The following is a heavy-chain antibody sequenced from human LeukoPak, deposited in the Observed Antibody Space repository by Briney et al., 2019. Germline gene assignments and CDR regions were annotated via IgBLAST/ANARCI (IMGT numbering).Heavy chain of an antibody. D-gene: IGHD2-2*01. CDR1: GFTFSNAW. J-gene: IGHJ3*02. CDR2: IKRKDDGGTS. Sequence: GGSLRLACAASGFTFSNAWMSWVRQAPGKGLEWVGRIKRKDDGGTSDYAGPVKGRFTISRDDSENTLYLQMNSLKTDDTAVYYCTTDCSTTRCYGDGAIDIWGQGTMVTVSS. V-gene: IGHV3-15*01. CDR3: TTDCSTTRCYGDGAIDI.